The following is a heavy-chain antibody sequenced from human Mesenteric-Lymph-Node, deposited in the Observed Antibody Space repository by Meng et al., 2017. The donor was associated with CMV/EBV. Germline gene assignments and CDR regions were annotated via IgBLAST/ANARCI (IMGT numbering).Heavy chain of an antibody. CDR2: INSDGSST. D-gene: IGHD2-2*01. CDR3: ASLVVPAAIRVEYYFDY. V-gene: IGHV3-74*01. Sequence: GESLKISCAASGFTFSSYWMHWVRQAPGKGLVWVSRINSDGSSTSYADSVKGRFTISRDNAKNSLYLQMNSLRAEDTAVYYCASLVVPAAIRVEYYFDYWGQGTLVTVSS. CDR1: GFTFSSYW. J-gene: IGHJ4*02.